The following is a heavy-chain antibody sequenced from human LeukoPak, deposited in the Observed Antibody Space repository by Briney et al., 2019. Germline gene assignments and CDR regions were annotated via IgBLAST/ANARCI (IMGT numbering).Heavy chain of an antibody. CDR2: TYYRSKWYN. J-gene: IGHJ4*02. CDR1: GDSVSSNSDA. Sequence: SQTLSLTCAISGDSVSSNSDAWNWIRQSPSRGLEWLGRTYYRSKWYNDYAASVKSRITINPDTSKNQFSLKLSSVTAADTAVYYCARNPITIFDYWGQGTLVTVSS. CDR3: ARNPITIFDY. V-gene: IGHV6-1*01. D-gene: IGHD3-3*01.